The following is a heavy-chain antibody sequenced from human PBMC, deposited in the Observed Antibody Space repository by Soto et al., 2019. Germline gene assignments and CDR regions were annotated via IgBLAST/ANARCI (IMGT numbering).Heavy chain of an antibody. Sequence: GASVKVSCKASGFSFSDYFMHWVRQAPGQGLEWMGIINPSGDRTNYADSLKGRFTISRDNAKNSLYLQINSLRADDTAVYYCARAQWELDYWGQGTLVTVSS. CDR2: INPSGDRT. CDR3: ARAQWELDY. V-gene: IGHV1-46*04. CDR1: GFSFSDYF. J-gene: IGHJ4*02. D-gene: IGHD1-26*01.